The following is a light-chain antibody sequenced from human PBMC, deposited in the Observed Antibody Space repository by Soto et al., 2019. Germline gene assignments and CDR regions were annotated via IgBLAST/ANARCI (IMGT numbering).Light chain of an antibody. CDR2: GAS. V-gene: IGKV3-20*01. CDR1: QSISNNY. Sequence: EIVLTQSPGTLSLSPGEGATLSCRAGQSISNNYLAWYQQKPGQAPRLLIYGASRRATGIPGRFSGSGSGTACTLTITRLEPEECAVYYCQQYGSTFLTFGGGTKVELK. J-gene: IGKJ4*01. CDR3: QQYGSTFLT.